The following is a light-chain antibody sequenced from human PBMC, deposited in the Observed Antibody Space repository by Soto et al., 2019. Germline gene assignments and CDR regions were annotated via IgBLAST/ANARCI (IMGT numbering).Light chain of an antibody. V-gene: IGLV1-40*01. CDR2: GNS. J-gene: IGLJ3*02. CDR1: SSNIGAGYD. CDR3: QSYDSSLSGWV. Sequence: QSMLTQPPSVSGAPGQRVTISCTESSSNIGAGYDVHWYQQLPGTAPKLLIYGNSNRPSGVPDRFSGSKSGTSASLAITGLQAEDEADYYCQSYDSSLSGWVFGGGTQLTV.